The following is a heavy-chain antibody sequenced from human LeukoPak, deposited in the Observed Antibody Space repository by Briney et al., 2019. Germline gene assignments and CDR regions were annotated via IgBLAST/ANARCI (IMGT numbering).Heavy chain of an antibody. D-gene: IGHD4-23*01. CDR3: ARNSDFSFDY. CDR1: GGSISSSSYY. J-gene: IGHJ4*02. V-gene: IGHV4-39*01. CDR2: IYYRGST. Sequence: SETLSLTCTVSGGSISSSSYYWGWVRQPPGKGLEWIGSIYYRGSTYYNPPLKGRVTISVDTSKNQFSLKLTSVTAADTAVYYCARNSDFSFDYWGQGTLVTVSS.